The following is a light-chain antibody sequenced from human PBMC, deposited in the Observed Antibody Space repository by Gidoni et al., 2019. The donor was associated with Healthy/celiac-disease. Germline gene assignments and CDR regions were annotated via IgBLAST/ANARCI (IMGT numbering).Light chain of an antibody. V-gene: IGKV1-39*01. CDR2: AAS. J-gene: IGKJ4*01. CDR3: RQSYSTPLT. CDR1: HSITSY. Sequence: DIQMTQSSSSLSASVGDRVTITCRASHSITSYLNWYQQKPGKAPKLLLYAASSLQSGVPSRLSGSGSGTDFTLTISSLQPEDFATYYCRQSYSTPLTFGGGTKVEIK.